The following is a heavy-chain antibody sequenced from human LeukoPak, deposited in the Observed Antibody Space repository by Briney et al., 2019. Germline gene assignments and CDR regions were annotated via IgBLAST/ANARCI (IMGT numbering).Heavy chain of an antibody. V-gene: IGHV3-48*03. J-gene: IGHJ4*02. CDR3: ARATYYYGSGSYYKYFDY. CDR2: ISSSGSTI. CDR1: GLTFSSYA. D-gene: IGHD3-10*01. Sequence: GGSLRLSCAASGLTFSSYAMNWVRQAPGKGLEWVSYISSSGSTIYYADSVKGRFTISRDNAKNSLYLQMNSLRAEDTAVYYCARATYYYGSGSYYKYFDYWGQGTLVTVSS.